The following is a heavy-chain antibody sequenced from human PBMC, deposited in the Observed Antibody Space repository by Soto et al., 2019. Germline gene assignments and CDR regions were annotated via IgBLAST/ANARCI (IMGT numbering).Heavy chain of an antibody. V-gene: IGHV4-59*01. D-gene: IGHD5-12*01. CDR1: GDSISSYY. Sequence: QVQLQESGPRLVKPSETLSLTCTVSGDSISSYYWTWIRQPPGKGLEWIGYIYYSGSTNYNPSLKSRVTISVDTSKNQFSLKLNYVTAADTAVYYCARGVATIGPWGQGTLVTVSS. CDR2: IYYSGST. CDR3: ARGVATIGP. J-gene: IGHJ5*02.